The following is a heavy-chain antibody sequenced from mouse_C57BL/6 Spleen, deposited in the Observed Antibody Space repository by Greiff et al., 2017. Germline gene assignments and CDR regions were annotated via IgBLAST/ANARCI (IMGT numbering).Heavy chain of an antibody. CDR2: IDPSDSYT. V-gene: IGHV1-69*01. CDR3: ARWYGSSLSWFAY. D-gene: IGHD1-1*01. Sequence: QVQLQQPGAELVMPGASVKLSCKASGYTFTSYWMHWVKQRPGQGLEWIGEIDPSDSYTNYNQKFKGKSTLTVDKSSSTAYMQLSSLTSEDSAVYYCARWYGSSLSWFAYWGQGTLVTVSA. CDR1: GYTFTSYW. J-gene: IGHJ3*01.